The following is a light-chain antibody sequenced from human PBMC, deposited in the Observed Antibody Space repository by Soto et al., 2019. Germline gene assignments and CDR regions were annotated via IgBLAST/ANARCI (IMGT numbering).Light chain of an antibody. CDR2: GAS. V-gene: IGKV3-20*01. CDR1: QTVTSNY. J-gene: IGKJ1*01. CDR3: QQYATSPWT. Sequence: EIVLTQSPGTLSLSPGERGTLSCSASQTVTSNYLAWYQQKPGQAPRLLIFGASNRAAAFPDRFNASGSGTDFTLTISRLEPEDFAVYSCQQYATSPWTFGQGTKVDIK.